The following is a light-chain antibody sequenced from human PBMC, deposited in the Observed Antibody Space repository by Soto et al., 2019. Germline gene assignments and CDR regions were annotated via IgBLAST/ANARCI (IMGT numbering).Light chain of an antibody. V-gene: IGKV3-20*01. J-gene: IGKJ4*02. CDR3: QQYENSPLT. CDR1: QSVRSSF. CDR2: RTS. Sequence: IVLTQSPDTLSLSPGERATLSRRASQSVRSSFLAWYQQKPGQAPRLLIYRTSTRATGIPDRFTGSGSGKDFTLTISRLEAEEFAVYYCQQYENSPLTFGGGNKVEIK.